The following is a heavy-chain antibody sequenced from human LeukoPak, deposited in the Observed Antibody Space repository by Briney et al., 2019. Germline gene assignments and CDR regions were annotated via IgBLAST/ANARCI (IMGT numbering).Heavy chain of an antibody. V-gene: IGHV1-8*01. CDR3: ARDVVGATAY. J-gene: IGHJ4*02. D-gene: IGHD1-26*01. CDR1: GYTFTSYD. CDR2: MNPNSGNT. Sequence: GASVKVSCTASGYTFTSYDINWVRQASGQGLEWMGWMNPNSGNTGYAQKFQGRVTMTRNTSISTAYMELSSLRAEDTAVYYCARDVVGATAYWGQGTRVTVSS.